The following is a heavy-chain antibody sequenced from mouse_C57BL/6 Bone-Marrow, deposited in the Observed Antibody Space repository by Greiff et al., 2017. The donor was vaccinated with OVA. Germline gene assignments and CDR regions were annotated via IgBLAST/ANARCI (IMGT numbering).Heavy chain of an antibody. CDR1: GYTFTDYH. D-gene: IGHD1-1*01. J-gene: IGHJ2*01. CDR2: INPNNGGT. Sequence: VQLQQSGPELVKPGASVKMSCKASGYTFTDYHMHWVKQSHGKSREWIGYINPNNGGTSYNQKFKGKATLTAEKSSSTSYMELRSLTSVDSAVYFCARNYYGSRGDYWGQGTTLTVSS. CDR3: ARNYYGSRGDY. V-gene: IGHV1-22*01.